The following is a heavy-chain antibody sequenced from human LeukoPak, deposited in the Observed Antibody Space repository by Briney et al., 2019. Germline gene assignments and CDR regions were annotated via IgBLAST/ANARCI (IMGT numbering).Heavy chain of an antibody. CDR1: GGSISSGGYY. Sequence: KASETLSLTCTVSGGSISSGGYYWSWIRQHPEKGLEWIGYIYYSGSAYYNPSLKSRVTISVDTSENQFSLKLSSVTAADTAVYYCARVNYGSATKEDYWGQGTLVTVSS. D-gene: IGHD3-10*01. CDR2: IYYSGSA. J-gene: IGHJ4*02. V-gene: IGHV4-31*03. CDR3: ARVNYGSATKEDY.